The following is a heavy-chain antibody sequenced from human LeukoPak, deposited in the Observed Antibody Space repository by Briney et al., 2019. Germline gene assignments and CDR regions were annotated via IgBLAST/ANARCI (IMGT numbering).Heavy chain of an antibody. Sequence: GGSLRLSCSASGFTFSSYAMHWVRQARGKGLEWVAVISYDGSNKYYADSVKGRFTISRDNSKNTLYLQMNSLRAEDTAVYYCAKPAHGIYYFDYWGQGTLVTVSS. V-gene: IGHV3-30*18. CDR3: AKPAHGIYYFDY. D-gene: IGHD2-21*01. CDR1: GFTFSSYA. CDR2: ISYDGSNK. J-gene: IGHJ4*02.